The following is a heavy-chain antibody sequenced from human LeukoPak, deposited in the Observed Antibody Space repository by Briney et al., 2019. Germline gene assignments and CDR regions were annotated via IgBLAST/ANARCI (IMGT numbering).Heavy chain of an antibody. D-gene: IGHD3-10*01. J-gene: IGHJ4*02. V-gene: IGHV3-33*01. CDR1: GFTFSSYG. CDR2: IWYDGSNK. CDR3: ARDPRDPITYYFYFDY. Sequence: GGSLRLSCAASGFTFSSYGMHWVRQAPGKGLEWVAVIWYDGSNKYYADSVKGRFTISRDTSKNTLYLQMSSLRAEDTAVFYCARDPRDPITYYFYFDYWGQGTLVTVSS.